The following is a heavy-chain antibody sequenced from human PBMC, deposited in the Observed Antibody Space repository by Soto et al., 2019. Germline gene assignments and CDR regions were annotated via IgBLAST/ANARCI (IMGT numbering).Heavy chain of an antibody. J-gene: IGHJ3*02. CDR2: INGDGRST. Sequence: PGGSLRLSCAASGFISRSYWMHWVRQVPGKGLVWVSRINGDGRSTSYADSVKGRFTISRDNAKNTLYLQMNSLGADDTAVYYCARAQYLADDAFDIWGQGAMVTVSS. CDR3: ARAQYLADDAFDI. CDR1: GFISRSYW. D-gene: IGHD2-2*01. V-gene: IGHV3-74*01.